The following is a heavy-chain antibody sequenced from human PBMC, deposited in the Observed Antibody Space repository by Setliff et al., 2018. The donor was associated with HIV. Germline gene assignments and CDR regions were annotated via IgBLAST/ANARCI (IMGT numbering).Heavy chain of an antibody. CDR1: GDSMSSDNYF. CDR3: ARSRTILSFDP. V-gene: IGHV4-39*07. D-gene: IGHD2-15*01. CDR2: IFHSGNT. J-gene: IGHJ5*02. Sequence: PSETLSLTCTVSGDSMSSDNYFWVWVRQPPGKGLEWMGNIFHSGNTYYSPSLKSRVTISMDSSQNQFSLNLTSVTAADTAVYYCARSRTILSFDPWGQGAQVTVSS.